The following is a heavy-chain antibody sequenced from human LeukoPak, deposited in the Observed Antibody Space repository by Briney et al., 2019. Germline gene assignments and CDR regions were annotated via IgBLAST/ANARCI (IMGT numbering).Heavy chain of an antibody. Sequence: SVKVSCKASGGTFSSYAISWVRQAPGQGLEWMGRIIPILGISNYAQKFQGRVMITADKYTSTAYMELSSLRHEDTDVYDCARCLYRSEYSYFYYGMDVWGQRTKVPGSS. V-gene: IGHV1-69*04. J-gene: IGHJ6*02. D-gene: IGHD6-19*01. CDR3: ARCLYRSEYSYFYYGMDV. CDR1: GGTFSSYA. CDR2: IIPILGIS.